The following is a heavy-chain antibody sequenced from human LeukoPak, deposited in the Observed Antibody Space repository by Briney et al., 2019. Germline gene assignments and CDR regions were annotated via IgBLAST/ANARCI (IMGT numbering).Heavy chain of an antibody. D-gene: IGHD6-19*01. J-gene: IGHJ5*02. CDR2: ISGSGGST. CDR1: GFTFSSYA. Sequence: HPGGSLRLSCAASGFTFSSYAMSWVRQAPGKGLEWVSAISGSGGSTYYADSVKGRFTISRDNSKNTLYLQMNSLRAEDTAVYYCAKDEQWLVGGDWFDPWGQGTLVTVSS. V-gene: IGHV3-23*01. CDR3: AKDEQWLVGGDWFDP.